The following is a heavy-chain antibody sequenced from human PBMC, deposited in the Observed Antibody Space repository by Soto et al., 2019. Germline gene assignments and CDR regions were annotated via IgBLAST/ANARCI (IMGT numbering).Heavy chain of an antibody. CDR3: ARLNVQGSPRVDY. Sequence: QVQLQQWGAGLLKPSETLSLTCGVSGGSFSGFYWSWIRQPPGKGLQWIGEINDRGSSNFNASRVTLSVVTAKRQFSLKILSVTAADTAVYFCARLNVQGSPRVDYWGQGTLVIVSS. J-gene: IGHJ4*02. CDR1: GGSFSGFY. CDR2: INDRGSS. V-gene: IGHV4-34*02.